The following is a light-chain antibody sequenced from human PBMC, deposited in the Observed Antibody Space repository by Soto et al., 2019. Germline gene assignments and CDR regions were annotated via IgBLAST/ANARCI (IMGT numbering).Light chain of an antibody. CDR1: QAVGMW. CDR2: AAA. CDR3: QQTRSFPFT. J-gene: IGKJ4*01. Sequence: DIQVTQSPSSLSGSVGDGVTLTCRTSQAVGMWVAWYQQRPGSAPRLLIYAAANLPDGVPSRFSGSGSGTVITLTINSLQPEDFATYYCQQTRSFPFTFGEGTKV. V-gene: IGKV1-12*02.